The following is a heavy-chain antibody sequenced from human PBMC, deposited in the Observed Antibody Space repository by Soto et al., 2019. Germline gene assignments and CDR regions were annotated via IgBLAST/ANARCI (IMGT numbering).Heavy chain of an antibody. V-gene: IGHV4-39*01. CDR1: GGSISSSSYY. D-gene: IGHD2-15*01. CDR3: ARHTIVVVVAATLSYNWFDP. Sequence: SETLSLTCTVSGGSISSSSYYWGWIRQPPGKGLEWIGSIYYSGSTYYNPSLKSRVTISVDTSKNQFSLKLSSVTAADTAVYYCARHTIVVVVAATLSYNWFDPWGQGTLVTVSS. CDR2: IYYSGST. J-gene: IGHJ5*02.